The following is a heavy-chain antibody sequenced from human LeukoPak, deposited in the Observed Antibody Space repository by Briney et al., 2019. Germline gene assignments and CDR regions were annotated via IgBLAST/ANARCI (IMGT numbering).Heavy chain of an antibody. Sequence: KPGGSLRLSCAASGFTFSDYYMSWIRQAPGKGLEWVSYISSSGSTIYYADSVKGRFTISRDNAKNSLYLQMNSLRAEDTAVYYCARSPNYYGSGSYYNWRGDYWGQGTLVTVSS. CDR3: ARSPNYYGSGSYYNWRGDY. D-gene: IGHD3-10*01. V-gene: IGHV3-11*01. CDR1: GFTFSDYY. J-gene: IGHJ4*02. CDR2: ISSSGSTI.